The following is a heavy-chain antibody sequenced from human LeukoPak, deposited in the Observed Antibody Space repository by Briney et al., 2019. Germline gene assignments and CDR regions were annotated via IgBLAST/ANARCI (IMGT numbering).Heavy chain of an antibody. J-gene: IGHJ4*02. D-gene: IGHD3-3*01. Sequence: PGGSLRLSCAASGFTVSSNYMSWVRQAPGKGLEWVAVISSDGSIKVYADSVKGRFTLSRDNSINTVDLQMNSLRAEDTAVYYCVKEYHSRGFGAYFDYWGQGTLVTVSS. CDR1: GFTVSSNY. CDR3: VKEYHSRGFGAYFDY. CDR2: ISSDGSIK. V-gene: IGHV3-30*18.